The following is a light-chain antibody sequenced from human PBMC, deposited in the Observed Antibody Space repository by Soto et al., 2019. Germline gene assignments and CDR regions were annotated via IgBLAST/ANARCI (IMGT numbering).Light chain of an antibody. J-gene: IGKJ1*01. V-gene: IGKV3-20*01. CDR3: QQYGSSPSWT. Sequence: EIVLTQSPGTLSLSPGERCTLSCMAIQSVSSSYLAWYQQKPGQAPRLLIYGASSRATVIPDRFSGSGSGTDFTLTISRLEPEDFAVYYCQQYGSSPSWTFGQGTQVEIK. CDR2: GAS. CDR1: QSVSSSY.